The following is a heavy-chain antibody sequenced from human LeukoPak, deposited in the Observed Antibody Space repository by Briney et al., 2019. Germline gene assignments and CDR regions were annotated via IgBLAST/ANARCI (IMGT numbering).Heavy chain of an antibody. V-gene: IGHV1-69*05. D-gene: IGHD6-13*01. CDR1: GGTFSIYA. CDR2: IIPIFGTA. CDR3: ARTDSSPNWFDP. Sequence: SVKVSFTASGGTFSIYAISWVRQAPGQGLEWMGGIIPIFGTANYAQKFQGRVTITTDESTSTAYMELSSLRSEDTAVYYCARTDSSPNWFDPWGQGTLVTVSS. J-gene: IGHJ5*02.